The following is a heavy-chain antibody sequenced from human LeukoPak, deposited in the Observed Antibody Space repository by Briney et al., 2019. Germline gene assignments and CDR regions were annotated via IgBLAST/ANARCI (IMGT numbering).Heavy chain of an antibody. D-gene: IGHD3-16*02. CDR3: AKDFITFGGVIVFLFDY. V-gene: IGHV4-38-2*02. J-gene: IGHJ4*02. Sequence: SETLSLTCTVSGYSISSDYYWGWLRQPPGKGLEWIGSFYHSGTTYYNPSLKSRVTISVDTSKNQFSLKLYSVTAADTAVYYCAKDFITFGGVIVFLFDYWGQGTLVTVSS. CDR1: GYSISSDYY. CDR2: FYHSGTT.